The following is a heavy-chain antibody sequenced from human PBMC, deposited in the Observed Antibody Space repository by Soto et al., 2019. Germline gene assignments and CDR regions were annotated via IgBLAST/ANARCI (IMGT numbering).Heavy chain of an antibody. Sequence: QVQLVQSGAEVKKPGASVKVSCKASGYTFTSYGISWVRQAPGQGLEWRGWISAYNGNTNYAQKLQGRVTMTKDTPTITAYSELSSLRFDDTAVYYCARDRYVFWSGRMLLGLNGMDVWGQGTTVTVSS. CDR3: ARDRYVFWSGRMLLGLNGMDV. D-gene: IGHD3-3*01. CDR1: GYTFTSYG. CDR2: ISAYNGNT. V-gene: IGHV1-18*01. J-gene: IGHJ6*02.